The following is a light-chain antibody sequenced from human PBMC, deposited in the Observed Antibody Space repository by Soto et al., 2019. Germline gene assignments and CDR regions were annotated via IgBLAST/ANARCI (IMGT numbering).Light chain of an antibody. V-gene: IGKV1-9*01. CDR3: QHVNSYPLT. J-gene: IGKJ5*01. Sequence: DIQLTQAPSFLSASVGDRVTITCRASPGIRNYLAWSQQKPGRAPKLLIYIASTLQSGVPSRFSGSYSGTEFTLTINGLQPEEFATSYCQHVNSYPLTFGQGTRLEIK. CDR2: IAS. CDR1: PGIRNY.